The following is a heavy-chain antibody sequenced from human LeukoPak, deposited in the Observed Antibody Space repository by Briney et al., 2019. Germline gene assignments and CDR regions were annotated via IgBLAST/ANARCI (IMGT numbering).Heavy chain of an antibody. D-gene: IGHD2-15*01. CDR2: MNPNSGNT. CDR3: ARVKGYCSGGSCYANRFDP. Sequence: ASVKVSCKASGYTFTSYDINWVRQATGQGLEWMGWMNPNSGNTGYAQKFQGRVTITRNTSISTAYMELSSLRSEDTAVYYCARVKGYCSGGSCYANRFDPWGQGTLVTVSS. J-gene: IGHJ5*02. CDR1: GYTFTSYD. V-gene: IGHV1-8*03.